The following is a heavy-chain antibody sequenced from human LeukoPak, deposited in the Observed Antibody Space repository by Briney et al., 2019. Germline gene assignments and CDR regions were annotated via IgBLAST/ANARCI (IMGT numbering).Heavy chain of an antibody. CDR2: IYYSGST. CDR1: GGSMSSFY. CDR3: TRHPGGNAAHRFDY. Sequence: SETLSLTCTVSGGSMSSFYWTWIRQPPGKGLEWIAYIYYSGSTNYNPSLKSRVTISVDTSRNQFSLKLNSVTAADTAVYYCTRHPGGNAAHRFDYWGQGFRVTVSS. D-gene: IGHD4-23*01. V-gene: IGHV4-59*01. J-gene: IGHJ4*02.